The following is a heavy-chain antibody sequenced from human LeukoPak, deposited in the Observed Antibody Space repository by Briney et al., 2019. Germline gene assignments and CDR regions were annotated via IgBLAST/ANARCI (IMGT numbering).Heavy chain of an antibody. J-gene: IGHJ4*02. V-gene: IGHV3-20*04. D-gene: IGHD6-13*01. CDR3: ARGTLKAAATDFDY. CDR2: INWNGGST. Sequence: GGSLRLSCAASGFTFSHAWMSWVRQAPGKGLEWVSGINWNGGSTGYADSVKGRFTISRDNAKNSLYLQMNSLRAEDTALYYCARGTLKAAATDFDYWGQGTLVTVSS. CDR1: GFTFSHAW.